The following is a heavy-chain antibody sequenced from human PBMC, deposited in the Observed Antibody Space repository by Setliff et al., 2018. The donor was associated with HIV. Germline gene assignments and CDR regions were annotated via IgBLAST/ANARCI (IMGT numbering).Heavy chain of an antibody. CDR3: ARRGMWSYETGGNPTATFDY. D-gene: IGHD2-8*02. V-gene: IGHV4-39*01. J-gene: IGHJ4*02. CDR1: GGSINIRSYY. CDR2: IYFSGTP. Sequence: PSETLSLTCTVSGGSINIRSYYWAWIRQPPGKGLEWVASIYFSGTPYYSPSLKNRVTISVDTSKNQFSLKLSSVTAADTAVYYCARRGMWSYETGGNPTATFDYWGQGVLVTVSS.